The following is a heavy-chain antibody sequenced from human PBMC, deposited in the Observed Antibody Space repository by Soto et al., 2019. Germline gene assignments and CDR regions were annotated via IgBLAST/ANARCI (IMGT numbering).Heavy chain of an antibody. V-gene: IGHV3-30-3*01. CDR3: ARAVDTAMRFDY. CDR2: ISYDGSNK. D-gene: IGHD5-18*01. CDR1: GFTFSSYA. J-gene: IGHJ4*02. Sequence: FLRLSCAASGFTFSSYAMHWVRQAPGKGLEWVAVISYDGSNKYYADSVKGRFTISRDNSKNTLYLQMNSLRAEDTAVYYCARAVDTAMRFDYWGQGTLVTVSS.